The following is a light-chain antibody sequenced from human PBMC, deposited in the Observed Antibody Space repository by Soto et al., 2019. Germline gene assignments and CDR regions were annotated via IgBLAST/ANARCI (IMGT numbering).Light chain of an antibody. V-gene: IGKV3-20*01. Sequence: EIVLTQSPGTLSLSPGERATLSCRASQSVSSSYLAWYQQKPGQAPRLLIYGASSRATGIPDRFSGSGSGTDFTLTISRLEPEDFAVYYCQQYGSSPRGFTFGPGTKVDIE. CDR3: QQYGSSPRGFT. CDR2: GAS. CDR1: QSVSSSY. J-gene: IGKJ3*01.